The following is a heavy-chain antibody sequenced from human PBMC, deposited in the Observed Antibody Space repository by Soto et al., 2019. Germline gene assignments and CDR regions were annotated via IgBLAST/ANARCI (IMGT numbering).Heavy chain of an antibody. CDR1: GFTFSGYS. J-gene: IGHJ4*02. CDR3: ARDLAAVGTSYFDY. CDR2: ISSSSRTI. Sequence: GGSLRLSCEVSGFTFSGYSMNWVRQAPGKGLEWVSYISSSSRTIYYADSVKGRFTISRDNAKNTLYLQMNSLRAEDTAVYYCARDLAAVGTSYFDYWAQGTLVTVSS. V-gene: IGHV3-48*01. D-gene: IGHD6-13*01.